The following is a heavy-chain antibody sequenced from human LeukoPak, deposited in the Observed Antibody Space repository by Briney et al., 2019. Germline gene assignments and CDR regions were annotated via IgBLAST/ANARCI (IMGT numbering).Heavy chain of an antibody. CDR2: ISDSGST. Sequence: PSETLSLTCTVSGGSISSYYWSWFRQPPGKGLEWIGYISDSGSTTYNPSLKSRVSISVDTSKNQFSLKLTSVTAADTAVYYCARPSRDGYADAFDIWGQGTMVDVSS. V-gene: IGHV4-59*08. CDR3: ARPSRDGYADAFDI. J-gene: IGHJ3*02. CDR1: GGSISSYY. D-gene: IGHD5-24*01.